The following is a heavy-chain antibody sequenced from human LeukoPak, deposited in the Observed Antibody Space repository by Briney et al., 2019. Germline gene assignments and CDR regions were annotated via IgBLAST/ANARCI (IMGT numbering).Heavy chain of an antibody. V-gene: IGHV3-33*06. Sequence: GSSLRLSCSTSGFTFSNYGTHWVRQAPGKGLEWVAVIWHDGNTKYYADSVKGRFTISRDNSKNTLYLQMNSLRAEDTAMYYCANNFDYWGQGTLVTVSS. CDR3: ANNFDY. J-gene: IGHJ4*02. CDR2: IWHDGNTK. CDR1: GFTFSNYG.